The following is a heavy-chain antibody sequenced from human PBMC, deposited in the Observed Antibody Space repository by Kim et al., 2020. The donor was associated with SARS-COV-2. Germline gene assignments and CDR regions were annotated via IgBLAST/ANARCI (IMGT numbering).Heavy chain of an antibody. V-gene: IGHV4-39*01. CDR1: GESIISRNYY. CDR3: ARQPTDSHTYALGWCDP. D-gene: IGHD2-2*01. CDR2: VSYSGNA. J-gene: IGHJ5*02. Sequence: SETLSLTCTVSGESIISRNYYWAWMRQPPGKGLEWIGSVSYSGNAYYNPSLTSRVSMSVDTSKNQFSVKLRFVTAADTAVYYCARQPTDSHTYALGWCDPWGQGALVPVSS.